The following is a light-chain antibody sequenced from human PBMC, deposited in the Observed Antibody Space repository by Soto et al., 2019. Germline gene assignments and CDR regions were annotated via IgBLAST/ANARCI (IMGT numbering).Light chain of an antibody. Sequence: DVVMTQSPDSLAVSLGERATINCKSSQSVFHSSNSKNYLAWYQQKPGQPPKLLIYWASTRESGVPDRFSGSGSGTDFTLTISSLQAEDVGGGGCEQYYNTPFTFGPGTNV. J-gene: IGKJ3*01. CDR3: EQYYNTPFT. CDR2: WAS. CDR1: QSVFHSSNSKNY. V-gene: IGKV4-1*01.